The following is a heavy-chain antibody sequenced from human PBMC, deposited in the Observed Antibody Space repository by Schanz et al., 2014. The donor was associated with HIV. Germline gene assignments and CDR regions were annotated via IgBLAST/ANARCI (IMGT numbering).Heavy chain of an antibody. J-gene: IGHJ3*02. Sequence: EVQLLESGGGLVQPGGSLRLSCAASRFTFSSYAMSWVRQAPGKGLEWVSLISGSGGHTYYADSVKGRFTISRDNSKSTLYLQMNSLRAEDTAVYYCARGAGDTDWGRIWGQGTLVTVSS. V-gene: IGHV3-23*01. D-gene: IGHD5-18*01. CDR2: ISGSGGHT. CDR3: ARGAGDTDWGRI. CDR1: RFTFSSYA.